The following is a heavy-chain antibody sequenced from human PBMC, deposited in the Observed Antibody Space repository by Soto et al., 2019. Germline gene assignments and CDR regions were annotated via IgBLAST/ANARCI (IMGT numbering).Heavy chain of an antibody. CDR1: GGSISSGDYY. CDR2: IYYSGST. D-gene: IGHD1-1*01. J-gene: IGHJ4*02. V-gene: IGHV4-30-4*01. Sequence: QVQLQESGPGLVKPSQTLSLTCTVSGGSISSGDYYWSWIRQPPGKGLEWIGYIYYSGSTFYNPSLKSRVTTSLDTSKSQFSLKLSSVTAADTAVYYCARVRWRTTPFFDYWGQGPLVTVSS. CDR3: ARVRWRTTPFFDY.